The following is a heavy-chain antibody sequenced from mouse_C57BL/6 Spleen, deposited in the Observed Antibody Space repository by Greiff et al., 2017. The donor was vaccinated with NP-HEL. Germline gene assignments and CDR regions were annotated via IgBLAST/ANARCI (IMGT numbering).Heavy chain of an antibody. Sequence: QVQLKESGAELARPGASVKMSCKASGYTFTSYTMHWVKQRPGQGLEWIGYINPSSGYTKYNQKFKDKATLTADKSSSTAYMQLSSLTSEDSAVYYCARSRASYWYFDVWGTGTTVTVSS. CDR2: INPSSGYT. CDR1: GYTFTSYT. D-gene: IGHD3-1*01. CDR3: ARSRASYWYFDV. J-gene: IGHJ1*03. V-gene: IGHV1-4*01.